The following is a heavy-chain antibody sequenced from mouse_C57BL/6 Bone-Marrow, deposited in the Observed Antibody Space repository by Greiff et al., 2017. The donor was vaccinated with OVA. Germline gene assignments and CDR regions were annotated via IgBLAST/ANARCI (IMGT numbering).Heavy chain of an antibody. CDR2: IYPRSGNT. V-gene: IGHV1-81*01. CDR3: ARDPFYYAMDY. Sequence: QVQLQESGAELARPGASVKLSCKASGYTFTSYGISWVKQRPGQGLEWIGAIYPRSGNTYYNEKFKGKATLTADNSSSPAYMELRSLTSEDSAVYFCARDPFYYAMDYWGQGTSVTVSS. CDR1: GYTFTSYG. J-gene: IGHJ4*01.